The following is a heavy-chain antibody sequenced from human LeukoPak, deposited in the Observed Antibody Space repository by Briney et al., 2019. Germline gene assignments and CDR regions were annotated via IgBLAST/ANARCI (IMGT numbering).Heavy chain of an antibody. CDR1: GGSISGYY. Sequence: SETLSLTCTVSGGSISGYYWSWIRQPPGKGLEWIGYIYYSGSTNYNPSLKSRVTISVDTSKNQFSLKLSSVTAADTAVYYCARGLKSRGYSCGGTNWFDPWGQGTLVTVSS. CDR3: ARGLKSRGYSCGGTNWFDP. D-gene: IGHD5-18*01. CDR2: IYYSGST. V-gene: IGHV4-59*01. J-gene: IGHJ5*02.